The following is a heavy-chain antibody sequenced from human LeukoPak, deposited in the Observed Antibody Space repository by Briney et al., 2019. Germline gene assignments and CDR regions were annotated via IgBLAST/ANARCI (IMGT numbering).Heavy chain of an antibody. Sequence: PSETLSLTCADYGGSFSGYYWGWIRQPPGKGLEWIGSIYYSGSTYYNPSLKSRVTISVDTSKNQFSLKLSSVTAADTAVYYCARHNLYYYGSGSRANWFDPWGQGTLVTVSS. J-gene: IGHJ5*02. CDR1: GGSFSGYY. CDR2: IYYSGST. CDR3: ARHNLYYYGSGSRANWFDP. D-gene: IGHD3-10*01. V-gene: IGHV4-39*01.